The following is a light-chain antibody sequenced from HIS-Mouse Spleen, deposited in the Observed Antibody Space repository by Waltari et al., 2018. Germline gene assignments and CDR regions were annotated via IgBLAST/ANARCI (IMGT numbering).Light chain of an antibody. Sequence: QSALTQPASVSGSPGQSITISCTGTSSDVGSYNLVSWYQQHPGKAPKLMIYEGSKRPSGVSYRFSGSKSGNTASLTISGLQAEDEADYYCCSYAGSSTFGFGGGTKLTVL. CDR1: SSDVGSYNL. CDR3: CSYAGSSTFG. V-gene: IGLV2-23*03. CDR2: EGS. J-gene: IGLJ2*01.